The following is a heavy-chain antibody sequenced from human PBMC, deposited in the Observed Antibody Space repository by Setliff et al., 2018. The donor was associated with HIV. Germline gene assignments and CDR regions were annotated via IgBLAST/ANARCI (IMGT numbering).Heavy chain of an antibody. Sequence: PSETLSLTCTVSGGSISSSSYYWGWIRQPPGKGLEWIGSIYYSGSTYYNPSLKSRVTISVDTSKNQFSLKLSSVTAADTAVYYCARFRVTMIVVDCYFDYRGQGTLVTVSS. CDR2: IYYSGST. J-gene: IGHJ4*02. CDR1: GGSISSSSYY. V-gene: IGHV4-39*07. D-gene: IGHD3-22*01. CDR3: ARFRVTMIVVDCYFDY.